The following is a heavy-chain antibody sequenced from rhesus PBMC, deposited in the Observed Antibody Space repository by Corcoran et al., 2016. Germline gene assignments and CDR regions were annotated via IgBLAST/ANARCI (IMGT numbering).Heavy chain of an antibody. V-gene: IGHV4-127*01. CDR1: GYSISSGYG. CDR3: ARDLGYGSSPYVDY. D-gene: IGHD4-29*01. Sequence: QVQLQESGPGLVKPSETLSLTCAVSGYSISSGYGWSWIRQPPGKGLEWIGYIGGSSGRTKYNPSRNRRVTISKDTSKNPFSLRLSSVTAADTAVYYCARDLGYGSSPYVDYWGQGVLVTVSS. J-gene: IGHJ4*01. CDR2: IGGSSGRT.